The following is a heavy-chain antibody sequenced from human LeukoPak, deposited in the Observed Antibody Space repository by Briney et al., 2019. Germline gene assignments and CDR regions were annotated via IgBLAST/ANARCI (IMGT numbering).Heavy chain of an antibody. CDR2: IIPIFDTT. Sequence: AASVKVSCKASGGTFSSYGISWVRQAPGQGLEWMGGIIPIFDTTNYAQKFQGRVTITADESTSTVYMELSSLRSEDTAIYYCARGARTFYYDISGYSLDGGWGQGTLVTVSS. CDR1: GGTFSSYG. CDR3: ARGARTFYYDISGYSLDGG. D-gene: IGHD3-22*01. V-gene: IGHV1-69*13. J-gene: IGHJ4*02.